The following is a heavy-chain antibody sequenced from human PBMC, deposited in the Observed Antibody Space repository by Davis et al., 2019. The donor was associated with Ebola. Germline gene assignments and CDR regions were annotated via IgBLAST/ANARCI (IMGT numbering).Heavy chain of an antibody. CDR3: ARDRMPSIVGAKEGFEY. D-gene: IGHD1-26*01. CDR2: ISAYNGNT. V-gene: IGHV1-18*01. Sequence: ASVKVSCKASGYTFTSYGISWVRQAPGQGLEWMGWISAYNGNTNYAQKLQGRVTMTTDTSTSTAYMELRSLRSDDTAVYYCARDRMPSIVGAKEGFEYWGQGTLVTVSS. CDR1: GYTFTSYG. J-gene: IGHJ4*02.